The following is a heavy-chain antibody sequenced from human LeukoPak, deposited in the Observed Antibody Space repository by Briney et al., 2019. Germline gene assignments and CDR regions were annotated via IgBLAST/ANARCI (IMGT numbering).Heavy chain of an antibody. CDR1: GYTFTGYY. J-gene: IGHJ6*03. V-gene: IGHV1-18*04. CDR2: ISAYNGNT. CDR3: ARDRAGYCSSTSCPSYYYYMDV. Sequence: ASVKVSCKASGYTFTGYYMHWVRQAPGQGLEWMGWISAYNGNTNYAQKLQGRVTMTTDTSTSTAYMELRSLRSDDTAVYYCARDRAGYCSSTSCPSYYYYMDVWGKGTTVTVSS. D-gene: IGHD2-2*01.